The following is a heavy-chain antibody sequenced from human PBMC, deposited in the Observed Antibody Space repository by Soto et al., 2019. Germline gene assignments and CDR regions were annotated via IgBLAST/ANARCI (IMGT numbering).Heavy chain of an antibody. CDR1: GFTFSSYG. CDR3: ASKQGYGDYAWGAFDI. Sequence: GGSLRLSCAASGFTFSSYGMHWVRQAPGKGLEWVAVIWYDGSNKYYADSVKGRFTISRDNSKNTLYLQMNSLRAEDTAVYYCASKQGYGDYAWGAFDIWGQGTMVTVSS. CDR2: IWYDGSNK. D-gene: IGHD4-17*01. V-gene: IGHV3-33*01. J-gene: IGHJ3*02.